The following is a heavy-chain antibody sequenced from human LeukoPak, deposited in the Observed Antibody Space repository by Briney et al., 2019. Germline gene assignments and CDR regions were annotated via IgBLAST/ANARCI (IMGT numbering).Heavy chain of an antibody. J-gene: IGHJ6*03. V-gene: IGHV5-51*01. CDR2: IYPGDSDT. CDR3: ARCPGYQQLSHRYYMDV. CDR1: GYSFTSYW. Sequence: GESLKISCKGSGYSFTSYWIGWVRQMPGKGLEWMGIIYPGDSDTRYSPSFQGQVTISADKSISTAYLQWSSLKASDTAMYYCARCPGYQQLSHRYYMDVWGKGTTVTVSS. D-gene: IGHD6-13*01.